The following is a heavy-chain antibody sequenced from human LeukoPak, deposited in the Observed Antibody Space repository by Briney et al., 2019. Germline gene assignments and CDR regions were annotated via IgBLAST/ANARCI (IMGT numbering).Heavy chain of an antibody. CDR3: ARGGDILTGYYCDY. CDR2: IIPIFGTA. V-gene: IGHV1-69*06. CDR1: GGTFSSYA. Sequence: VASVRVSCKASGGTFSSYAISWVRQAPGQGLEWMGRIIPIFGTANYAQKFQGRVTITADKSTSTAYMELSSLGSEDTAVYYCARGGDILTGYYCDYWGQGTLVTVSS. J-gene: IGHJ4*02. D-gene: IGHD3-9*01.